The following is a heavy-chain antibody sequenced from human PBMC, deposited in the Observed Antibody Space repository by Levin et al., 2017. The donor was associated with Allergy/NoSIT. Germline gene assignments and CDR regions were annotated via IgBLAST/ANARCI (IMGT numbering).Heavy chain of an antibody. D-gene: IGHD1-26*01. J-gene: IGHJ4*02. CDR1: GFTFSSYG. Sequence: GGSLRLSCAASGFTFSSYGMHWVRQAPGKGLEWVAVISYDGSNKYYADSVKGRFTISRDNSKNTLYLQMNSLRAEDTAVYYCAKAILVGATRTPSDYWGQGTLVTVSS. CDR2: ISYDGSNK. V-gene: IGHV3-30*18. CDR3: AKAILVGATRTPSDY.